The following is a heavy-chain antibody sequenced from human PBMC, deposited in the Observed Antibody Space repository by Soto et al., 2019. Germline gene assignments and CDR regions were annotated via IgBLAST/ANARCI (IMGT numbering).Heavy chain of an antibody. J-gene: IGHJ4*02. V-gene: IGHV3-15*01. CDR2: VKNGGTT. CDR1: GFTFISSW. Sequence: GGSLRLSCAASGFTFISSWINWCRQSPGKGLEWVVHVKNGGTTDYAGPVKGRFTISRDDSKNTVYLQMSSLKTEDTAVYYCAADTPGFGQGEFEYWGQGALVTVSS. CDR3: AADTPGFGQGEFEY. D-gene: IGHD2-15*01.